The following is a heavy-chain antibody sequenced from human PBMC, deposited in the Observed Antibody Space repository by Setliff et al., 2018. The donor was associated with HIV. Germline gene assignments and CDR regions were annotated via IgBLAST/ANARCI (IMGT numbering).Heavy chain of an antibody. V-gene: IGHV1-2*02. CDR1: GYTFTDYY. CDR2: INPNSGGT. CDR3: ASTLIKGGSFYFDY. Sequence: ASVKVSCKASGYTFTDYYIHWVRQAPGQGPEWMGWINPNSGGTTYAQNFQGRVTMTRDTSISTAYMELSRLKSDDTAVYSCASTLIKGGSFYFDYWGQGTLVTVSS. D-gene: IGHD1-26*01. J-gene: IGHJ4*02.